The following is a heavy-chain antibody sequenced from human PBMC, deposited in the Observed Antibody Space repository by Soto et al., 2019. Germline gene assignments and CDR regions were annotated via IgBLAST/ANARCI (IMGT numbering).Heavy chain of an antibody. CDR3: ARERAIAAAGTWWFDP. D-gene: IGHD6-13*01. J-gene: IGHJ5*02. CDR2: IYYSGST. Sequence: SETLTLTCTVSGGSISSYYWSWIRQPPGKGLEWIGYIYYSGSTNYNPSLKSRVTISVDTSKNQFSLKLSSVTAADTAVYYCARERAIAAAGTWWFDPWGQGTLVTVSS. CDR1: GGSISSYY. V-gene: IGHV4-59*01.